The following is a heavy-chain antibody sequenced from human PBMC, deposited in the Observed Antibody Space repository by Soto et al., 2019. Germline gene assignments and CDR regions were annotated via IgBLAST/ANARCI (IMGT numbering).Heavy chain of an antibody. D-gene: IGHD6-19*01. J-gene: IGHJ4*02. CDR1: GFTFSSYA. V-gene: IGHV3-23*01. CDR3: AKGVSSSAWSASDN. Sequence: EVQLLESGGGLVQPGGSLRLSCAASGFTFSSYAMTWVRQAPGKGLELGSVISDSDNATYYADSVKGRFTISRDNSKNTLYLQFNSLRAEDTAVYYCAKGVSSSAWSASDNWGQGTMVTVSS. CDR2: ISDSDNAT.